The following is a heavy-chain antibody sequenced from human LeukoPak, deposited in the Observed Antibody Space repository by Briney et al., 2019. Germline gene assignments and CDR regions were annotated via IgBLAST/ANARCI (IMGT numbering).Heavy chain of an antibody. D-gene: IGHD6-13*01. J-gene: IGHJ5*01. Sequence: GGSLQIPSRGSGYSSTSYWIGWLGQLPGRGLEGMGIIYPGDSDTRYSPSFQGQVTISAHKSTSTAYLQWSSLQASDTAMYYCATLGAVAGTGVNWFDSWGQGTLVTVSS. CDR1: GYSSTSYW. CDR2: IYPGDSDT. CDR3: ATLGAVAGTGVNWFDS. V-gene: IGHV5-51*01.